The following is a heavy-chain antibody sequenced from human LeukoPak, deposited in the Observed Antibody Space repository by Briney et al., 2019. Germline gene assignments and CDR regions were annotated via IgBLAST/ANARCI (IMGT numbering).Heavy chain of an antibody. Sequence: GGSLRLSCAASGFTFDDYAMHWVRQAPGKGLEWVSGISWNSGSIGYADSVKGRFTISRDNAKNSLYLQMNGLRAEDTALYYCAKGITIFGVVIMGHDAFDIWGQGTMVTVSS. CDR1: GFTFDDYA. V-gene: IGHV3-9*01. CDR3: AKGITIFGVVIMGHDAFDI. D-gene: IGHD3-3*01. CDR2: ISWNSGSI. J-gene: IGHJ3*02.